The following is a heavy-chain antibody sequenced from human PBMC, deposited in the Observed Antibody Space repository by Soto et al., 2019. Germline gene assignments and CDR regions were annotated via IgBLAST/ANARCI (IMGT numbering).Heavy chain of an antibody. Sequence: PSETLSLTCAASSGSVRSGGYYWGWIRQHPGGGLEWIGNIYYSGKTYYSPSLQSRLTLSIDTSKNQFSLRLTSVTAADTAIYYCARAVSPPYPDLSADYYRRLYYFDSWGRGTLVTVS. D-gene: IGHD3-10*01. V-gene: IGHV4-31*11. CDR2: IYYSGKT. CDR1: SGSVRSGGYY. CDR3: ARAVSPPYPDLSADYYRRLYYFDS. J-gene: IGHJ4*01.